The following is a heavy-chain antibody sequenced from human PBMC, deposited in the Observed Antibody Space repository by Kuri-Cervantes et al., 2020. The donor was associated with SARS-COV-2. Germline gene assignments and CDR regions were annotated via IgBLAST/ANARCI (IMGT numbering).Heavy chain of an antibody. CDR3: ARGHDRRVYFSTPAPYYFDF. CDR2: IYSGGST. V-gene: IGHV3-53*01. D-gene: IGHD3-22*01. CDR1: GFTVSSNY. J-gene: IGHJ4*02. Sequence: GESLEISCAASGFTVSSNYMSWVRQAPGKGLEWVSVIYSGGSTSYADSVKGRFTISRDNSRNTLYLQMNSLRAEDTAVYYCARGHDRRVYFSTPAPYYFDFWGQGILVTVSS.